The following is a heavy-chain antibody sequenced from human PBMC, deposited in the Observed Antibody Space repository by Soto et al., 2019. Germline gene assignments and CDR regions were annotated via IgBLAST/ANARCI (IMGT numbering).Heavy chain of an antibody. D-gene: IGHD3-22*01. V-gene: IGHV4-30-4*01. J-gene: IGHJ4*02. CDR1: GGSIRSGDYH. CDR3: ARGLYYYDSSGYYRDYYFDY. Sequence: TLSLTVTVSGGSIRSGDYHWSWIRPRPGKGLEWIGYIYYSGSTYYNPSLESRVIISVDTSKNQSFLKLISVTAAETAVYYCARGLYYYDSSGYYRDYYFDYWGQGTLVTVSS. CDR2: IYYSGST.